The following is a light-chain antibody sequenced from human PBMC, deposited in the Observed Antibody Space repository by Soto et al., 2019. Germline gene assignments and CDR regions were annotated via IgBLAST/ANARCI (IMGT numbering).Light chain of an antibody. CDR2: DAS. V-gene: IGKV3-11*01. CDR1: QSVSSY. Sequence: EIVLTQSPATLSLSPGERATLSCRASQSVSSYLAWYQQKPGQAPRLLIYDASNRATGIPARFSGSGSGTDFTLTISSLEPEVFAVYYCQQRSNWPRALTFGGGTKVEIK. J-gene: IGKJ4*01. CDR3: QQRSNWPRALT.